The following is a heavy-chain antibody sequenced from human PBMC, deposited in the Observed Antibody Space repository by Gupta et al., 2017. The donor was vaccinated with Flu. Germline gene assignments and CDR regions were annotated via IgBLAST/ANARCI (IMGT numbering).Heavy chain of an antibody. V-gene: IGHV1-46*01. J-gene: IGHJ4*02. CDR2: TNPGGGTT. CDR3: ARGPSRGGSGRAARPAYFDY. Sequence: QVQLVQSGAEVKKPGASVKISCKASGYTFTSYYIHWVRQAPGQGLEWMGITNPGGGTTSYAQKFQGRVTMTRDTSTSTVYMELSSLRSEDTAVYYCARGPSRGGSGRAARPAYFDYWGQGTLVTVSS. D-gene: IGHD6-6*01. CDR1: GYTFTSYY.